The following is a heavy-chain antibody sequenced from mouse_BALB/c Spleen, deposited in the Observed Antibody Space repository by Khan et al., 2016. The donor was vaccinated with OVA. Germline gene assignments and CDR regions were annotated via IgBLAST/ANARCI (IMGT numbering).Heavy chain of an antibody. Sequence: EVQLQQSGPELVKPGASMKISCKASGYSFTGYTMNWVKQSHGKNLEWIGLINPYNGGTSYNQKFKGKATLTVDKSSSTAYMELLSLTSEDAAVDYGAREGDRYDGAWFAYWGQGTLVTVSA. J-gene: IGHJ3*01. CDR3: AREGDRYDGAWFAY. CDR1: GYSFTGYT. V-gene: IGHV1-18*01. CDR2: INPYNGGT. D-gene: IGHD2-14*01.